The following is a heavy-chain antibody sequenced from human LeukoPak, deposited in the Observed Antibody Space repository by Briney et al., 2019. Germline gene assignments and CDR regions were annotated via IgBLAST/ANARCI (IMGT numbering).Heavy chain of an antibody. CDR1: GFTFSSYA. J-gene: IGHJ4*02. CDR2: ISSNGGST. D-gene: IGHD3-3*01. Sequence: GGSLRLSCSASGFTFSSYAMHWVRQAPGKGLEYVSAISSNGGSTYYADSVKGRFTISRDNSKNTLYLQMSSLRAEDTAVYYCVKASGRGIFGYYFDYWGQGTLVTVSS. CDR3: VKASGRGIFGYYFDY. V-gene: IGHV3-64D*06.